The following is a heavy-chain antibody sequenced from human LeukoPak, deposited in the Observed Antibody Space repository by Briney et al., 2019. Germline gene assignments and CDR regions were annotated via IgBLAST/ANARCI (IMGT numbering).Heavy chain of an antibody. J-gene: IGHJ6*02. CDR1: GYTFTGYD. CDR2: MNPNSGNT. V-gene: IGHV1-8*01. D-gene: IGHD3-3*01. CDR3: ARARNLEWLLSYYCYGMDV. Sequence: ASVTVSCKASGYTFTGYDINWVRQATGQGLEWMGWMNPNSGNTGYAQKFQGRVTMTRNTSISTAYMELSSLRSEDTAVYYCARARNLEWLLSYYCYGMDVWGQGTTVTVSS.